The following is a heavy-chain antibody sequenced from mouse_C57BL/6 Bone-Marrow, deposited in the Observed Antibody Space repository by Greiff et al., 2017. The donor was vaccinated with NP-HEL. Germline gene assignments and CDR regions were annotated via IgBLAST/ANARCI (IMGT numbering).Heavy chain of an antibody. V-gene: IGHV1-81*01. CDR3: ARDGSIPYYAMDY. D-gene: IGHD1-1*01. CDR2: IYPRSGNT. Sequence: QVQLKQSGAELARPGASVKLSCKASGYTFTSYGISWVKQRTGQGLEWIGEIYPRSGNTYYNEKFKGKATLTAAKSSSTAYMELRSLTSEDSAVYFCARDGSIPYYAMDYWGQGTSVTVSS. CDR1: GYTFTSYG. J-gene: IGHJ4*01.